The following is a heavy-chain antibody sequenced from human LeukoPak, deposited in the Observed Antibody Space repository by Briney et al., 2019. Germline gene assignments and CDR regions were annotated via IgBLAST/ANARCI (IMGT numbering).Heavy chain of an antibody. D-gene: IGHD3-22*01. J-gene: IGHJ4*02. V-gene: IGHV3-30*18. CDR3: AKDHESYYYDSSGYYTPDY. CDR1: GFTFSSYG. Sequence: PGRSLRLSCAASGFTFSSYGMHWVRQAPGKGLEWVAVISYDGSNKYYADSVKGRFTISRDNSKNTLYLQMNSLRAEDTAVYYCAKDHESYYYDSSGYYTPDYWGQGTLVTVSS. CDR2: ISYDGSNK.